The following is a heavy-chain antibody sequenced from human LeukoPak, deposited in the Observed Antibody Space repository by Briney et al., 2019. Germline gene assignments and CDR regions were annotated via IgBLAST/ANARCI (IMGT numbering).Heavy chain of an antibody. J-gene: IGHJ4*02. CDR1: AFTFNTYG. Sequence: PGGSLRLSCAASAFTFNTYGMSWGRQAPGEGLEWGAGISGSGGATYYADSVKGRFTISRDDPHNTLYLQMNSLRAEDTAVYFCASGGVDYYGSGTYYLMYYFDYWGQGALVTVSS. D-gene: IGHD3-10*01. CDR2: ISGSGGAT. CDR3: ASGGVDYYGSGTYYLMYYFDY. V-gene: IGHV3-23*01.